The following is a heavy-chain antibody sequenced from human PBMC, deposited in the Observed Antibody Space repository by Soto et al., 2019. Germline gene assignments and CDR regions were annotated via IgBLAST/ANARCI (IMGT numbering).Heavy chain of an antibody. D-gene: IGHD6-6*01. Sequence: SQTISRTSVIPGDSVSSNSPAWNWIRQSRSTRHERLGRRYYRSKWYNDYAVSVKSRRTINPDTYKNQFSLQLNSVTPEDTAVYYCARVGSVGSSSPTQTRLYYSYYGMDVWGTGTPVTVS. CDR2: RYYRSKWYN. V-gene: IGHV6-1*01. CDR1: GDSVSSNSPA. J-gene: IGHJ6*04. CDR3: ARVGSVGSSSPTQTRLYYSYYGMDV.